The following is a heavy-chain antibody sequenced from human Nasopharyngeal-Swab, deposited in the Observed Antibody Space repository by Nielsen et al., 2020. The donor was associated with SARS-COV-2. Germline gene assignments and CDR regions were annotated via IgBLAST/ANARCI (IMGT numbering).Heavy chain of an antibody. CDR2: INPSGGST. CDR1: GYTFTSYY. D-gene: IGHD3-3*01. J-gene: IGHJ4*02. V-gene: IGHV1-46*01. Sequence: ASVKVSCKASGYTFTSYYMHWVRQAPGQGLEWLGIINPSGGSTSYAQKFQGRVTMTRDTSTSTVYMELSSLRSAETAVYYCARASYYDFWSGPTLPSDYWGQGTLVTVSS. CDR3: ARASYYDFWSGPTLPSDY.